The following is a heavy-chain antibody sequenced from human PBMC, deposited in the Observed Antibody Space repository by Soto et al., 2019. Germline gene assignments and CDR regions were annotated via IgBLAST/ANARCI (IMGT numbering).Heavy chain of an antibody. V-gene: IGHV3-33*01. CDR1: GFAFSIYG. J-gene: IGHJ4*02. CDR2: IWDDGSNK. Sequence: WGSLRRSGSAAGFAFSIYGIHWVLQAPGKGVEWVAVIWDDGSNKYYADSVKGRFTVSRDNSKNTLYLQMNSLRAEDTAVYYCARASVQYGSGTYEGGYYYFDYWGQGT. D-gene: IGHD3-10*01. CDR3: ARASVQYGSGTYEGGYYYFDY.